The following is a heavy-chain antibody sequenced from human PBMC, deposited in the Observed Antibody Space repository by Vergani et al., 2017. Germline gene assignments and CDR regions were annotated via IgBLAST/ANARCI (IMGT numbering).Heavy chain of an antibody. V-gene: IGHV3-73*01. CDR3: XRDRYCSSTSCYAYYYYGMDV. D-gene: IGHD2-2*01. Sequence: VQLVESGGGVVQPGRSLRLSCAASGFTFSGSAMHWVRQASGKGLEWVGRIRSKANSYATAYAASVKGRFTISRDESKNTAYLQMNSLRAEDTAVYYCXRDRYCSSTSCYAYYYYGMDVWGQGTTVTVSS. J-gene: IGHJ6*02. CDR2: IRSKANSYAT. CDR1: GFTFSGSA.